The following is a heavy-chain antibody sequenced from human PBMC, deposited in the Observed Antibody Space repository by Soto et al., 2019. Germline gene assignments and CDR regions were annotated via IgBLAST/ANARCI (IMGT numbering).Heavy chain of an antibody. D-gene: IGHD5-18*01. Sequence: GGSLRLSCAASGFTFMNYAMSWVRHAPGKGLEWVSGISGRGDSTYYADPVKGRFTISRDNSKNTLYLQMNSLRAEDTALYFCAKTAGYSYADYYYSAMGVWGQGTTVTVSS. J-gene: IGHJ6*02. CDR3: AKTAGYSYADYYYSAMGV. CDR2: ISGRGDST. CDR1: GFTFMNYA. V-gene: IGHV3-23*01.